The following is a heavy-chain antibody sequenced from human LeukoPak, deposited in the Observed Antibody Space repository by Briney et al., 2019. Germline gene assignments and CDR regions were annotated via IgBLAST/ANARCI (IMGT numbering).Heavy chain of an antibody. V-gene: IGHV3-11*01. J-gene: IGHJ4*02. Sequence: GGSLRLSCAASGFTFSDYYMSWIRQAPGKGLEWVSCISSSGSTIYYADSMKGRFTISRDNAKNSLYLQMNSLRAEDTAVYYCARDRRADSGYDLVRLDYWGQGTLVTVSS. CDR2: ISSSGSTI. CDR3: ARDRRADSGYDLVRLDY. CDR1: GFTFSDYY. D-gene: IGHD5-12*01.